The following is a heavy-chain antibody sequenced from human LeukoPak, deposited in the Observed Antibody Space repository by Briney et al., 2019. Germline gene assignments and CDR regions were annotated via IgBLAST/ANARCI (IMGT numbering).Heavy chain of an antibody. Sequence: GGSLRLSCAASGFTFSSYWMSWVCQAPGKGLEWVANIKQDGSEKYYVDSVKGRFTISRDNAKNSLYLQMNNLRAEDTTVYYCAKDLVVEAPPHYNYYYGIDVCGQETTVTASS. V-gene: IGHV3-7*01. CDR2: IKQDGSEK. CDR3: AKDLVVEAPPHYNYYYGIDV. J-gene: IGHJ6*02. D-gene: IGHD2-15*01. CDR1: GFTFSSYW.